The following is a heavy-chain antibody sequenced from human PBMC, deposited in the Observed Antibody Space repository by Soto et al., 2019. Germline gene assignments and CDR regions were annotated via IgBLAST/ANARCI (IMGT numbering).Heavy chain of an antibody. V-gene: IGHV3-48*01. CDR3: ATYYDFWSGYSTNFDY. CDR1: GFTFSSYS. D-gene: IGHD3-3*01. J-gene: IGHJ4*02. CDR2: ISSSSSTI. Sequence: PGWSLRLSCAASGFTFSSYSMNWVRQAPGKGLEWVSYISSSSSTIYYADSVKGRFTISRDNAKNSLYLQMNSLRAEDTVVYYCATYYDFWSGYSTNFDYWGQGTLVTVSS.